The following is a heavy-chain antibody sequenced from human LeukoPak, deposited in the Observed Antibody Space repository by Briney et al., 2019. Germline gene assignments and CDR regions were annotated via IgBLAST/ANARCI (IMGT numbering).Heavy chain of an antibody. CDR1: GFTLNSYE. Sequence: GGSLRLSCAASGFTLNSYEMNWVRQAPGKGLEWVSYINSGGSAIYYADPVKGRFTISRDNAKNSLYLQMNSLRADDTAVYYCARGGGYVHYWGQGTLVTVSS. CDR2: INSGGSAI. V-gene: IGHV3-48*03. J-gene: IGHJ4*02. CDR3: ARGGGYVHY. D-gene: IGHD3-10*02.